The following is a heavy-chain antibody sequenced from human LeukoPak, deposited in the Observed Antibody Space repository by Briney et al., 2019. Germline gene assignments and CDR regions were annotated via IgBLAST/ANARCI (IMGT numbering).Heavy chain of an antibody. CDR1: GGSISSSSYY. CDR2: IYYSGST. Sequence: SETLSLTCTVSGGSISSSSYYWGWIRQPPGKGLEWIGSIYYSGSTYYNPSLKSRVTISVDTSKDQFSLKLSSVTAADTAVYYCARRAYSYGFRYDYWGQGTLVTVSS. V-gene: IGHV4-39*01. J-gene: IGHJ4*02. D-gene: IGHD5-18*01. CDR3: ARRAYSYGFRYDY.